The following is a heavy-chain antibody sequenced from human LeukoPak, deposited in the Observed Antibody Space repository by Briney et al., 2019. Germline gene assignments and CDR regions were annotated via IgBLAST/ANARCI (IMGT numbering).Heavy chain of an antibody. D-gene: IGHD5-18*01. CDR2: ISGCCGRS. V-gene: IGHV3-23*01. CDR1: GFSISSCA. Sequence: PGGTLRLSCTASGFSISSCAMSWGRKAPRQGLEWDSAISGCCGRSSYADPVKGRFTISRDNPTTTLYLQMNSRRAEDTAVYYCPKDPIPASYGYLLAYSSQATLVTVSS. CDR3: PKDPIPASYGYLLAY. J-gene: IGHJ4*02.